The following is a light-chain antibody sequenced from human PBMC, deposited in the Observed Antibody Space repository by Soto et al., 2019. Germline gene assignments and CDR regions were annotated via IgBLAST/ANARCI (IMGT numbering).Light chain of an antibody. Sequence: EIVLTQSPATLSLSPGERATLSCRASQSVSSYLAWYQQKPGQAPRLLIYDASNRATGSPARFSGSGSGTDFTLTISSLEPEDFAVYYCQQRSNWPGFGQGTRLEIK. CDR2: DAS. V-gene: IGKV3-11*01. CDR3: QQRSNWPG. J-gene: IGKJ5*01. CDR1: QSVSSY.